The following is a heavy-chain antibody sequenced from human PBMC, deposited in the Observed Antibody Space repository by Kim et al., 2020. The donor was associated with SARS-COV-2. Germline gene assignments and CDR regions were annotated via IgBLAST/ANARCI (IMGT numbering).Heavy chain of an antibody. J-gene: IGHJ6*02. CDR3: TTGSEDYSSSSWYYYYGMDV. Sequence: GGSLRLSCAASGFTFSNAWMSWVRQAPGKGLEWVGRIKSKTDGGTTDYAAPVKGRFTISRDDSKNTLYLQMNSLKTEDTAVYYCTTGSEDYSSSSWYYYYGMDVWGQGTTVTVSS. V-gene: IGHV3-15*01. CDR2: IKSKTDGGTT. D-gene: IGHD6-6*01. CDR1: GFTFSNAW.